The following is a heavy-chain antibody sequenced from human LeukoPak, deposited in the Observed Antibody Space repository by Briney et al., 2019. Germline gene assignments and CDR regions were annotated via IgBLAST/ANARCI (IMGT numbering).Heavy chain of an antibody. D-gene: IGHD2-15*01. J-gene: IGHJ4*02. CDR2: INHSGST. CDR3: ARRAFPRCYSL. V-gene: IGHV4-34*01. Sequence: SETLSLTCAVYGGSFSGYYWSWIRQPPGKGLEWIGEINHSGSTNYNPSLKSRVTISVDTSKNQFSLRVRSVTAADTAVFYCARRAFPRCYSLWGQGTLVTVSS. CDR1: GGSFSGYY.